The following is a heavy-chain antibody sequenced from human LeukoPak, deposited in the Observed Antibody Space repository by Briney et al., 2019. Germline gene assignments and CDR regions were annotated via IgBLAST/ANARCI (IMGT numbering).Heavy chain of an antibody. CDR2: ISGSGSNT. V-gene: IGHV3-23*01. CDR1: GFAFSTYA. Sequence: PGGSLRLSCAASGFAFSTYAMSWVLQAPGKGLEWVSSISGSGSNTYYADSVKGQFTISRDSSKNTLYLQMNSLRAEDTAVYYCARKDGDIWGQGTMVTVSS. CDR3: ARKDGDI. J-gene: IGHJ3*02.